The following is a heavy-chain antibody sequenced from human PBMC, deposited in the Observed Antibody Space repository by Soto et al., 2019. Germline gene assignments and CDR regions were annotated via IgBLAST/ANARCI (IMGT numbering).Heavy chain of an antibody. V-gene: IGHV4-34*01. D-gene: IGHD3-10*02. CDR3: ARATPSVRSAF. J-gene: IGHJ3*01. CDR2: INYSGRT. Sequence: QPPGKGLDWIGEINYSGRTNYNPSLKSRVTISQDTSERQFSLRLDSVTAADTAVHYRARATPSVRSAF.